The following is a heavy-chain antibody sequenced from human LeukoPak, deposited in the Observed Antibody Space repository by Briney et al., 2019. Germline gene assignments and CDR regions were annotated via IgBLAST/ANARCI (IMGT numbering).Heavy chain of an antibody. J-gene: IGHJ4*02. CDR2: IKQDGSEK. CDR1: GFTFSSYW. V-gene: IGHV3-7*03. CDR3: AKGDKPVIAMVKFDY. D-gene: IGHD5-18*01. Sequence: PEGSLRLSCAASGFTFSSYWMSWVRQAPGKGLEWVANIKQDGSEKYYVDSVKGRFTISRDNAKNSLYLQMNSLRAEDTAVYYCAKGDKPVIAMVKFDYWGQGTLVTVSS.